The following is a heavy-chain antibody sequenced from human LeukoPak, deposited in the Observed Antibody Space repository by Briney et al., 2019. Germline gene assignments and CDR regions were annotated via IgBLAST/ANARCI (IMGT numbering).Heavy chain of an antibody. Sequence: SETLSPTCTVSGGSIISYYWSWIRQPPGKGLEWIGYIFYSGIPNYNPSLKSRVTISVDTSKNQFSLKLSSVTAADTAVYYCARRRWYSSGWYYFDYWGQGTLVTVSS. V-gene: IGHV4-59*08. J-gene: IGHJ4*02. CDR3: ARRRWYSSGWYYFDY. CDR2: IFYSGIP. D-gene: IGHD6-19*01. CDR1: GGSIISYY.